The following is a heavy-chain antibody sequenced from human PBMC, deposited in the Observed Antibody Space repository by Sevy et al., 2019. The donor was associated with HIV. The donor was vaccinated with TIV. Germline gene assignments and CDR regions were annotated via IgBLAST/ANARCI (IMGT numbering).Heavy chain of an antibody. J-gene: IGHJ3*01. V-gene: IGHV6-1*01. CDR1: GDSVSRTDVA. CDR2: TWYASKWYN. D-gene: IGHD6-19*01. Sequence: SQTLSLTCAISGDSVSRTDVAWNWIRQSPSRGLEWLGRTWYASKWYNDYAISVKSRLTINPDTTRNQVSLHLSSVTPEDTAVHYCARQKNSGFDVWGQGTVVTVSS. CDR3: ARQKNSGFDV.